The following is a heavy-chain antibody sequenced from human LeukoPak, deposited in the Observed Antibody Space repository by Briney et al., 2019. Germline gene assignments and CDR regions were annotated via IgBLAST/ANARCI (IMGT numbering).Heavy chain of an antibody. CDR2: INIDGSST. V-gene: IGHV3-74*01. CDR3: ARDQDGMGTTMDL. Sequence: TGASLRLSCAASGFSFSRYWIHCVRQAPGEWLMWVSRINIDGSSTWYADSVKGRFTISRGNARNTLSLQMSSLGVEDTGLYYCARDQDGMGTTMDLWGQGTQVIVSS. J-gene: IGHJ4*02. D-gene: IGHD1-1*01. CDR1: GFSFSRYW.